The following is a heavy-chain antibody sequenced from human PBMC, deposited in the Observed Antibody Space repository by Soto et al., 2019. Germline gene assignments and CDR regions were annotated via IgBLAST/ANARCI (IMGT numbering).Heavy chain of an antibody. V-gene: IGHV4-59*12. D-gene: IGHD6-13*01. J-gene: IGHJ4*02. Sequence: NPSETLSLTCTVSGGSISSYYWSWIRQPPGKGLGWIGYIYYSGSTNYNPSLKSRVTISVDTSKNQFSLKLSSVTAADTAVYYCARLCAKKHSSSWTIKLYYFDYWGQGTLVTVSS. CDR2: IYYSGST. CDR1: GGSISSYY. CDR3: ARLCAKKHSSSWTIKLYYFDY.